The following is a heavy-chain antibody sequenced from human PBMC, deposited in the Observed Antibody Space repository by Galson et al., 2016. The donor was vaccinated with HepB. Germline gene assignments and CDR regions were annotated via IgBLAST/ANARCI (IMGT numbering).Heavy chain of an antibody. CDR2: ISSDGATT. D-gene: IGHD3-3*01. Sequence: SLRLSCAASGFTFRNYGMHWVRQAPGKGLEWVAVISSDGATTFYADSVKGRFTISRDNSKNTLYLQMDSLKTEDTAVYYCAKVASLLRFLDPFDYWGQGTLVTVSS. CDR3: AKVASLLRFLDPFDY. CDR1: GFTFRNYG. V-gene: IGHV3-30*18. J-gene: IGHJ4*02.